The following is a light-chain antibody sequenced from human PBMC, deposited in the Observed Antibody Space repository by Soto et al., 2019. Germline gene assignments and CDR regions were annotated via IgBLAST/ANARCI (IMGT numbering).Light chain of an antibody. CDR1: QSVSSN. Sequence: EILMTQSPATLAVTTGERAALSCRASQSVSSNFAWYQQKPGQAPRLLIYGASSRATGTPARFSGSGSGTEFTLTISSLQFEDFAVYYCQQYNNWPYTFGLGTKLEMK. CDR2: GAS. V-gene: IGKV3-15*01. CDR3: QQYNNWPYT. J-gene: IGKJ2*01.